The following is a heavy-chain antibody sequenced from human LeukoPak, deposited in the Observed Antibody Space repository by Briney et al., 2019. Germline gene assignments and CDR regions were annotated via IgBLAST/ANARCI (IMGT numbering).Heavy chain of an antibody. J-gene: IGHJ4*02. D-gene: IGHD1-26*01. Sequence: GESLKMSCKGSGYSFTTYWIGWVRQMPGKGLEWMGIIYPGDSDTRYSPSFQGQVTISADKSISTAYLQWSSLKASDTAMYYCARWASSGSYGYYFDYWGPGTLVTVSS. CDR3: ARWASSGSYGYYFDY. V-gene: IGHV5-51*01. CDR2: IYPGDSDT. CDR1: GYSFTTYW.